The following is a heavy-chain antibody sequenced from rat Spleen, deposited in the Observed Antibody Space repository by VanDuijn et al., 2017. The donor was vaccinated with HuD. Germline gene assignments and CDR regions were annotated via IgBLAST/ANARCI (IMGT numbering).Heavy chain of an antibody. Sequence: QVQLKESGPGLGQPSQTLSLTCTVSGFSLTSYHVSWVRQPPGKGLEWMGVIWSHGGIDYNSAIKSRLSISRDTSKSQVFLKMNSLQTEDTAMYFCARGSVFFDYWGQGVMVTVSS. V-gene: IGHV2-47*01. CDR2: IWSHGGI. CDR3: ARGSVFFDY. CDR1: GFSLTSYH. J-gene: IGHJ2*01.